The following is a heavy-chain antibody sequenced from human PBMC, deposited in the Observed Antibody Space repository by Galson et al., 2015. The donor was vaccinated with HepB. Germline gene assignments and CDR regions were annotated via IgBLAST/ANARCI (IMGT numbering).Heavy chain of an antibody. CDR3: ARDTLKTDYESSGYYKY. D-gene: IGHD3-22*01. CDR1: GYTFTTYG. CDR2: ISTYNSNT. V-gene: IGHV1-18*04. J-gene: IGHJ4*02. Sequence: KVSCKASGYTFTTYGITWVRQAPGQGLEWIGWISTYNSNTNYAQKLQGRVTMTTDTSTSTAYMDLRSLRSDDTAVHYCARDTLKTDYESSGYYKYWGQGTLVTVSS.